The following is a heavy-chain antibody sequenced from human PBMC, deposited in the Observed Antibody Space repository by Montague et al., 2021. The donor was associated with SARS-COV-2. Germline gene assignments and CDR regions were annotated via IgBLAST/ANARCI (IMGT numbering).Heavy chain of an antibody. V-gene: IGHV4-4*02. CDR2: VYRTGGT. CDR1: GGSVNSTNW. D-gene: IGHD5-12*01. J-gene: IGHJ4*02. CDR3: VRTGAYDHFDY. Sequence: SETLSLTCTVPGGSVNSTNWWSWVRQPPGKGLEWIAEVYRTGGTMFNPSFRSRVTLSIDRSKNPFSLNLNSVTVADTAVYYCVRTGAYDHFDYWGPGTLVIVSS.